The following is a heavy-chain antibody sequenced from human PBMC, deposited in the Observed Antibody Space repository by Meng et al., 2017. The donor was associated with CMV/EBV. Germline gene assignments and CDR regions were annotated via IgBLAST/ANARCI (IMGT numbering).Heavy chain of an antibody. V-gene: IGHV1-69*05. J-gene: IGHJ6*02. CDR1: GGTFSSYA. D-gene: IGHD2-15*01. CDR3: ARGVVVVVAATPWTGGMDV. Sequence: SVKVSCKASGGTFSSYAISWVRQAPGQGLEWMGGIIPIFGTANYAQKFQGRVTITTDESTSTAYMELSSLRSEDTAVYYCARGVVVVVAATPWTGGMDVWGQGTTVTVFS. CDR2: IIPIFGTA.